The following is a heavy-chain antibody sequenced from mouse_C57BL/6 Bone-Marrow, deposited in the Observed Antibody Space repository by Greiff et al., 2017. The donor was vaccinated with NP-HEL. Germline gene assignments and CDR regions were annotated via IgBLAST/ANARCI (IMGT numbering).Heavy chain of an antibody. CDR1: GFSLSSYG. CDR2: IWSGGIT. CDR3: ARKENPLVTMDY. V-gene: IGHV2-2*01. Sequence: QVQLKESGPGLVQTSQSLSITCTVSGFSLSSYGVHWVRQSPGKGLEWLGVIWSGGITDYNAAFISRLSISRDNSKSQVFFKMSSLYVDDTAIYYCARKENPLVTMDYWGQGTSVTVSS. D-gene: IGHD2-13*01. J-gene: IGHJ4*01.